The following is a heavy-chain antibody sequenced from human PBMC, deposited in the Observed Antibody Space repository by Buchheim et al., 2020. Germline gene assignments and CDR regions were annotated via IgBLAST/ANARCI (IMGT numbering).Heavy chain of an antibody. V-gene: IGHV3-66*02. CDR1: GFSVSSDY. CDR3: ARDSEMSSSWSFDY. Sequence: EVQLVESGGGLVQPGGSLRLSCAASGFSVSSDYMNWVRQAPGKGLEWVSVIYGGGRTNYADSVKGRFTISRDNSKNTVYLQMNSLRPEDTAVYYCARDSEMSSSWSFDYWGQGTL. CDR2: IYGGGRT. J-gene: IGHJ4*02. D-gene: IGHD6-13*01.